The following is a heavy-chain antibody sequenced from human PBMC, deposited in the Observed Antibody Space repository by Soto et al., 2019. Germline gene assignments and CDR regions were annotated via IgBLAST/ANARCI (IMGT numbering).Heavy chain of an antibody. J-gene: IGHJ6*02. CDR1: GFTFSSYS. Sequence: GSLRLSCAASGFTFSSYSMSWVLQAPGKGLEWVSAISGSGGSTYYADSVKGRFTISRDNSKNTLYLQMNSLRAEDTAVYYCAKIPQHDFRPPSYYGMDVWGQGTTVTVSS. V-gene: IGHV3-23*01. D-gene: IGHD3-3*01. CDR2: ISGSGGST. CDR3: AKIPQHDFRPPSYYGMDV.